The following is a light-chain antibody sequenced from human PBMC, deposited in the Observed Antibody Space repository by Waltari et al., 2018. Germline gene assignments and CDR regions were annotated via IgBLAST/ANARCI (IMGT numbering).Light chain of an antibody. CDR3: CSYGGPSSWV. J-gene: IGLJ3*02. Sequence: QSALTQPASMSGSPGQSITVSCTGTSSDIGYYDLVSWYQQFPGTAPKLIIYECTERPSGISSRFSGSKSGNTAFLTISGLQAEDEADYHCCSYGGPSSWVFGGGTKLTVL. V-gene: IGLV2-23*01. CDR1: SSDIGYYDL. CDR2: ECT.